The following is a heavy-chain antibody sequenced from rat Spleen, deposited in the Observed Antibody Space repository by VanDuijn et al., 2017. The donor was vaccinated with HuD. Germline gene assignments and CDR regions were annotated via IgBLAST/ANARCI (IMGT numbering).Heavy chain of an antibody. CDR1: GFTFNNYW. J-gene: IGHJ2*01. D-gene: IGHD4-6*01. Sequence: EVQLVETGGGLVQPGRSLKLSCVASGFTFNNYWMYWIRQAPGKGLEWVASITNTGGSTYYRDSVKGRFTVSRDNAKSTLYLQMDSLRSEDTATYYCTRHWGYWGQGVMVTVSS. CDR2: ITNTGGST. V-gene: IGHV5-31*01. CDR3: TRHWGY.